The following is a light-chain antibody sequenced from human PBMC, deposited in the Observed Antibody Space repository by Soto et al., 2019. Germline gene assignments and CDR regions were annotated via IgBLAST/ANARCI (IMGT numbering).Light chain of an antibody. CDR2: DAS. CDR1: QSISSW. V-gene: IGKV1-5*01. Sequence: DIQMTPSPSTLSASVGDRVTIPFRASQSISSWLAWYQQKPGKAPKLLIYDASSLESGVPSRFSGSGSGTKFTLTIASLQPDDFATYYCQQYETFSGTFGPGTKVDI. J-gene: IGKJ1*01. CDR3: QQYETFSGT.